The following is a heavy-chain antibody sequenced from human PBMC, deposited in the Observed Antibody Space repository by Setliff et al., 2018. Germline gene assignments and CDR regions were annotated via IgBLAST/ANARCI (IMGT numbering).Heavy chain of an antibody. CDR1: GGSISSSSYY. D-gene: IGHD3-10*01. V-gene: IGHV4-39*01. CDR3: ALNPSWFGELFAWFDP. J-gene: IGHJ5*02. Sequence: SETLSLTCTVSGGSISSSSYYWGWIRQPPGKGLEWIGSKSRVTISVDTSKNQFSLKLSSVTAADTAVYYCALNPSWFGELFAWFDPWGQGTLVTVSS.